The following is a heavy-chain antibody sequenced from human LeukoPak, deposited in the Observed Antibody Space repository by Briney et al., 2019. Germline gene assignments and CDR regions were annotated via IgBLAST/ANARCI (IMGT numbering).Heavy chain of an antibody. J-gene: IGHJ4*02. V-gene: IGHV4-39*01. CDR1: SGSISTGSHY. D-gene: IGHD3-22*01. CDR3: ARHNWRVSYYDSSDFND. Sequence: ASETLSLTCTVSSGSISTGSHYWGWIRQPPGKGLEWIGTISYSGSTYYNPSLKSRVTISVDTSKNQFSLKLTSVTAADTAVYYCARHNWRVSYYDSSDFNDSGQGTLVTVSP. CDR2: ISYSGST.